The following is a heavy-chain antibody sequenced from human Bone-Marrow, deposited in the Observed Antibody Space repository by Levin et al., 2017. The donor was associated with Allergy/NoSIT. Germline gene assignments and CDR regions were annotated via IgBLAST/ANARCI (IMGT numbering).Heavy chain of an antibody. CDR3: AGLDGYSSDY. Sequence: SETLSLTCTVSGGSISSAGYHWTWIRQYPGKGLEWIGYISYRGSTYFNPSLKSRLTMSIDTSEHHFSLKLTSVSAADTAIYYCAGLDGYSSDYWGQGALVTVSS. V-gene: IGHV4-31*03. CDR1: GGSISSAGYH. D-gene: IGHD1-1*01. J-gene: IGHJ4*02. CDR2: ISYRGST.